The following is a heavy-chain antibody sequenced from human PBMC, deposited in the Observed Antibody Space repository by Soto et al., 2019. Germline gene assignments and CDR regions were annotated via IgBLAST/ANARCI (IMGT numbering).Heavy chain of an antibody. D-gene: IGHD4-17*01. CDR2: IIPIFGTA. V-gene: IGHV1-69*01. Sequence: QVQLVQSGAEVKKPGSSVKVSCKASGGTFSSYAISWVRQAPGQGLEWMGGIIPIFGTANYAQKFQGRVTITADESTSTAYMELSSLRSEDTAVYYCARDLRDSGDYVENYYGMDVWGQGTTVTVSS. J-gene: IGHJ6*02. CDR1: GGTFSSYA. CDR3: ARDLRDSGDYVENYYGMDV.